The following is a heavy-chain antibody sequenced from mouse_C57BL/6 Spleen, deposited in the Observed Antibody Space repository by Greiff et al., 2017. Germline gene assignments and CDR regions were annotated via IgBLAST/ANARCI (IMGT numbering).Heavy chain of an antibody. CDR1: GFSLSTFGMG. CDR2: IWWDDDK. D-gene: IGHD2-4*01. J-gene: IGHJ4*01. Sequence: QVPLKVCGPGILQPSQTLSLTCSFSGFSLSTFGMGVGWIRQPSGQGLEWLAHIWWDDDKYYNPALKSRLTISKETSKNQRFLKIANVDTADTATYYCARISGLPYSYAMVYWGQGTSGTVSS. V-gene: IGHV8-8*01. CDR3: ARISGLPYSYAMVY.